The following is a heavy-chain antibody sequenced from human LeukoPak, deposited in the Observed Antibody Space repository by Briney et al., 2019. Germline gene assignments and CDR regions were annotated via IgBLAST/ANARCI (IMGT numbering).Heavy chain of an antibody. V-gene: IGHV5-51*01. Sequence: GESLKISCKISGVRLTNNWIGWVRQVPGKGLERMGLIYPGNSDTRYSPLFQGQVTLSVDRSISTAYLHWSGLKASDTAIYYCARFALTSSLDYWGQGTLVTVSS. CDR3: ARFALTSSLDY. D-gene: IGHD6-13*01. J-gene: IGHJ4*02. CDR1: GVRLTNNW. CDR2: IYPGNSDT.